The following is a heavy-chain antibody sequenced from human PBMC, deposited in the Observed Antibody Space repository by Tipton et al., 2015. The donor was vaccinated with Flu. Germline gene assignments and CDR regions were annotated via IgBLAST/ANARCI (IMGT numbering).Heavy chain of an antibody. CDR3: ARDLWNERRAYYYYGVDV. Sequence: TLSLTCTVSGDSISTTIYYWGWVRQPPGKGLEWIGSIYYSGTTYYNPSLKSRVTISVDSSKNGFSLTLASLTAADTAVYYCARDLWNERRAYYYYGVDVWGQGTTVTVTS. V-gene: IGHV4-39*07. CDR1: GDSISTTIYY. CDR2: IYYSGTT. D-gene: IGHD1-1*01. J-gene: IGHJ6*02.